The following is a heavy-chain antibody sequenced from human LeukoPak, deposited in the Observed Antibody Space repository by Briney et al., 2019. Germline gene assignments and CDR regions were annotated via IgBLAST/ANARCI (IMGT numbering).Heavy chain of an antibody. J-gene: IGHJ4*02. CDR1: GGSFSGYY. Sequence: SETLSLTCAVYGGSFSGYYWSWIRQPPGKGLEWIGEINHSGSTNYNPSLKSRVTISVDTSKNQFSLKLSSVTAADTAVYYCARQGSDYGDYVKFDYWGQGTLVTVSS. CDR3: ARQGSDYGDYVKFDY. V-gene: IGHV4-34*01. CDR2: INHSGST. D-gene: IGHD4-17*01.